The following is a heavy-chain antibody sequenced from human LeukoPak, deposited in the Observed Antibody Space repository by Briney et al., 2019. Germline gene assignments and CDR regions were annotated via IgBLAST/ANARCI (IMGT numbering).Heavy chain of an antibody. Sequence: GESLKISCKGSGYSFTSYWIGWVGQMPGKGLVWMGIISPGDSDTRYSPSFQGQVTISADKSITTAYLQWSRLKASDTAMYYCARQSITGTTASAYWGQGTLVTVSS. D-gene: IGHD1-7*01. CDR3: ARQSITGTTASAY. V-gene: IGHV5-51*01. CDR2: ISPGDSDT. J-gene: IGHJ4*02. CDR1: GYSFTSYW.